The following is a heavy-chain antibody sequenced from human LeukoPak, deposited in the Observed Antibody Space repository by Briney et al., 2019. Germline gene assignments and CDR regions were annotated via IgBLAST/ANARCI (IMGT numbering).Heavy chain of an antibody. V-gene: IGHV3-64D*09. D-gene: IGHD2-8*01. Sequence: GGSLRLSCSASGFTFSSYVMFWVRQAPGKGLEYVSAVSSIGGSTYYADSVKGRFTISRDNSKNTLYLQMISLRPEDTAVYYCVKEGNGAFDIWGQGTMVTVSS. CDR2: VSSIGGST. CDR1: GFTFSSYV. J-gene: IGHJ3*02. CDR3: VKEGNGAFDI.